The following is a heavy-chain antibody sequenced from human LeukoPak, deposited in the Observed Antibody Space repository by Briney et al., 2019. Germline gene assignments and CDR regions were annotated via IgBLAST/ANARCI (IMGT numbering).Heavy chain of an antibody. Sequence: PGGSLRLSCAASGSTFSDHYMDWVRQAPGKGLEWVGHIKNKANGYTTEYAASVKGRFTISRDDSKNSLFLQMNSLKTDDTAVYYCARFQGFYYGLDLWGPGTMVIVSS. CDR2: IKNKANGYTT. V-gene: IGHV3-72*01. J-gene: IGHJ6*02. CDR1: GSTFSDHY. CDR3: ARFQGFYYGLDL.